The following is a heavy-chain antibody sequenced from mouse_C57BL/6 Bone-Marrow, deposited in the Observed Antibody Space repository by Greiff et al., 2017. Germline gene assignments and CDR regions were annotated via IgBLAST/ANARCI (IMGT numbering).Heavy chain of an antibody. CDR3: TEDSAVYSCAWGEMDY. CDR1: YTFSRRVH. Sequence: QVQLQQSGPELARPWASVKISCQAFYTFSRRVHFAIRDTNYWLQWVKQRPGQGLDWIGAIYPGNGDTSYIQKFKGTATLTADKSSRTDYMTLSSLDTEDSAVYSCAWGEMDYWGQGTSVTVSS. V-gene: IGHV1-87*01. CDR2: GQGLDWIG. J-gene: IGHJ4*01.